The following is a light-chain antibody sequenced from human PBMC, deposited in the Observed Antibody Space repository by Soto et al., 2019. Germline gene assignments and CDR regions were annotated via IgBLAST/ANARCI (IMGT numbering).Light chain of an antibody. V-gene: IGKV1-39*01. CDR1: QSISSY. CDR3: QHYGGSFI. CDR2: AAS. J-gene: IGKJ3*01. Sequence: DIQMTQSPSSLSASVGDRVTITCRASQSISSYLNWYQQKPGKAPKLLIYAASSLQSGVPSRFSGSGSGTQFTLSISRLEPEDFAVYYCQHYGGSFIFGPGTKVDIK.